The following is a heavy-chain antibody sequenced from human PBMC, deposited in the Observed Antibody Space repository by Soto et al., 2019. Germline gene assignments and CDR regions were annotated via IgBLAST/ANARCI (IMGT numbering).Heavy chain of an antibody. CDR3: TWSDQGAGNWFDP. D-gene: IGHD1-1*01. V-gene: IGHV1-69*12. Sequence: QVQLVQSGTEVKKPGSSVKVSCKASGGTFRSYAVGWVRQAPGQGLEWMGGIIPIFGTAEYAQKFRGRVTITADESTSTAYMELISLQSEDTAVYFCTWSDQGAGNWFDPWGQGTLVTVSS. CDR1: GGTFRSYA. CDR2: IIPIFGTA. J-gene: IGHJ5*02.